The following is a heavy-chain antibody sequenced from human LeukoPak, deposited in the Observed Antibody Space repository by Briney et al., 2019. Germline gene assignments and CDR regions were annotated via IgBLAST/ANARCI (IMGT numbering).Heavy chain of an antibody. D-gene: IGHD3-10*01. CDR2: IYYLGNT. J-gene: IGHJ4*02. CDR1: GASISSSRDY. V-gene: IGHV4-39*07. CDR3: ARDGGNSGWGGYFDY. Sequence: SETLSLTCTVSGASISSSRDYRGWIRQTPGKGLEWIGSIYYLGNTYYNASLKSRVNMSLDKSKNQFSLKLNSVTAADTAVYYCARDGGNSGWGGYFDYWGQGTLVTVSS.